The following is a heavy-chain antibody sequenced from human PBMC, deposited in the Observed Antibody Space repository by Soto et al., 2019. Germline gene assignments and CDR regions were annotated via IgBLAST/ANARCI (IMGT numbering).Heavy chain of an antibody. J-gene: IGHJ4*02. CDR1: AFTFRSCA. CDR3: AKEGSSGWYYFDY. Sequence: GSLRLSCAASAFTFRSCAMNWVRQAPGXVLEGVSTIRXRGGRXYYADYVKGRXXISQDTSXXKLYMQMNSLRAQDPAVYFCAKEGSSGWYYFDYWGQETLVTASS. CDR2: IRXRGGRX. V-gene: IGHV3-23*01. D-gene: IGHD6-19*01.